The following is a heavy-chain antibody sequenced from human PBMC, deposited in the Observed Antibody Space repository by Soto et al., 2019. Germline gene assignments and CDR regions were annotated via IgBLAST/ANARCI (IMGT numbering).Heavy chain of an antibody. CDR1: GGSISSSSYY. J-gene: IGHJ6*03. CDR2: IYYSGST. D-gene: IGHD2-8*01. V-gene: IGHV4-39*01. Sequence: PSETLSLTCTVSGGSISSSSYYWGWIRQPPGKGLEWIGSIYYSGSTYYNPSLKRRVTISVDTSKNQISLKLSSVTAADTAVYYCARRGGGFCSIVVCSENDDDHYYYYYMDVWGKGTTVTVPS. CDR3: ARRGGGFCSIVVCSENDDDHYYYYYMDV.